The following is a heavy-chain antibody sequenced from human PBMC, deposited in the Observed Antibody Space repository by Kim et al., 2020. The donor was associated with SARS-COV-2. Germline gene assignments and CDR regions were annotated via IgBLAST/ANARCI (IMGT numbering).Heavy chain of an antibody. CDR2: IDSDGSET. CDR1: GFTFTEYW. J-gene: IGHJ3*02. V-gene: IGHV3-74*01. D-gene: IGHD3-9*01. CDR3: VRDGRLTPYSPGAFDI. Sequence: GGSLRLSCAASGFTFTEYWMHWVRQAPGKGLMWVSRIDSDGSETAYSDSVRGRFTISRDIAKNTLYLQMNSLTAEDTAVYYCVRDGRLTPYSPGAFDIWGQGTMVTVS.